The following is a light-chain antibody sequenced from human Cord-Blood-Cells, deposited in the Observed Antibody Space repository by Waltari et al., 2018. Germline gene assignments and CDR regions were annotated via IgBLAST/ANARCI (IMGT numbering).Light chain of an antibody. CDR2: EGS. J-gene: IGLJ1*01. V-gene: IGLV2-23*01. Sequence: QSALTQPASVSGSPGQSITISCNGTSSDVGSYNLVSWYQQHPGKAPKLMIYEGSKRPSGVSNRFSGSKSGNTASLTISGLQAEDEADYYCCSYAGSSYVFGTGTKVTVL. CDR1: SSDVGSYNL. CDR3: CSYAGSSYV.